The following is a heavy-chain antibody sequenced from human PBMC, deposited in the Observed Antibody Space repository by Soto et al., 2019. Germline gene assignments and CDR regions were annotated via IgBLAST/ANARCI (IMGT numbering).Heavy chain of an antibody. J-gene: IGHJ4*02. CDR1: GGSFSGYD. V-gene: IGHV4-34*01. D-gene: IGHD2-15*01. CDR3: ARGRVVPAAIVVVVAATLGFDY. CDR2: INHSGST. Sequence: SETLSLTCAVYGGSFSGYDWSWIRQPPGKGLEWIGEINHSGSTNYNPSLKSRVTISVDTSKNQFSLKLSSVTAADTAVYYCARGRVVPAAIVVVVAATLGFDYWGQGTLVTVSS.